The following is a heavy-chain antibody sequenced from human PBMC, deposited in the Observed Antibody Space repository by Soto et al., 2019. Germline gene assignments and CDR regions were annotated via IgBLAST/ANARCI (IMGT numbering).Heavy chain of an antibody. CDR3: GRGSDFYWNY. V-gene: IGHV4-34*01. J-gene: IGHJ4*02. CDR2: VHHSGST. Sequence: QVQLQQWGAGRLKPSETLSLTCAVYGGSFTDYYWSWIRQPPGGGLEWIGEVHHSGSTIYNPSLKSRVTISADTSKNQYSLKLSSVTAADTAVYYCGRGSDFYWNYWGQGTLVTVSS. CDR1: GGSFTDYY. D-gene: IGHD2-21*01.